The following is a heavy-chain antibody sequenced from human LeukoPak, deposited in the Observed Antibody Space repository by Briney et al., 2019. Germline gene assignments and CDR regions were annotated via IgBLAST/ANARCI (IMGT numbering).Heavy chain of an antibody. CDR3: ARDPVTMVRGVIGGGYFDY. D-gene: IGHD3-10*01. CDR1: GGTFSSYA. Sequence: SVKVSCKASGGTFSSYAISWVRQAPGQGLEWMGGIIPIFGTANYAQKFQGRVTITTDEFTSTAYMELGSLRSEDTAVYYCARDPVTMVRGVIGGGYFDYWGQGTLVTVSS. V-gene: IGHV1-69*05. CDR2: IIPIFGTA. J-gene: IGHJ4*02.